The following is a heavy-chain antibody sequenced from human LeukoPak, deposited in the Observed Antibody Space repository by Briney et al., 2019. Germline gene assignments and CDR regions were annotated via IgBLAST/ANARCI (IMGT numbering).Heavy chain of an antibody. V-gene: IGHV1-2*02. Sequence: ASVKVSCKASGYTFTGYYMHWVRQGPGQGLEWMGWINPNSGGTNYAQKFQGRVTMTRGTSISTAYMELSRLRSDDTVVYYCARSRYCSGGSCYSNYFDYWGQGTLVTVSS. CDR3: ARSRYCSGGSCYSNYFDY. D-gene: IGHD2-15*01. CDR1: GYTFTGYY. CDR2: INPNSGGT. J-gene: IGHJ4*02.